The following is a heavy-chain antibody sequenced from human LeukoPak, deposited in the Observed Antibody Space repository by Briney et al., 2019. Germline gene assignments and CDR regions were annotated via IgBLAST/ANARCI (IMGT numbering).Heavy chain of an antibody. CDR3: ARGGYFDWLNWFDP. J-gene: IGHJ5*02. D-gene: IGHD3-9*01. CDR2: IYTSGST. CDR1: GGSISSGSYY. Sequence: SEALSLTCTVSGGSISSGSYYWSWIRQPAGKGLEWIGRIYTSGSTYYNPSLKSRATISVDTSKNQFSLKLSSVTAADTAVYYCARGGYFDWLNWFDPWGQGTLVTVSS. V-gene: IGHV4-61*02.